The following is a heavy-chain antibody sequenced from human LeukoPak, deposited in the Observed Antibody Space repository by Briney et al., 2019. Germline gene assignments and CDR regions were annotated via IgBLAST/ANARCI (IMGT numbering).Heavy chain of an antibody. CDR1: GGTFSSYA. J-gene: IGHJ6*03. CDR2: IIPIFGTA. D-gene: IGHD4-11*01. CDR3: ARGLVTTELYYYYYYMDV. V-gene: IGHV1-69*05. Sequence: SVEVSCKASGGTFSSYAISWVRQAPGQGLEWMGGIIPIFGTANYAQKFQGRVTITTDESTSTAYMELSSLRSEDTAVYYCARGLVTTELYYYYYYMDVWGKGTTVTVSS.